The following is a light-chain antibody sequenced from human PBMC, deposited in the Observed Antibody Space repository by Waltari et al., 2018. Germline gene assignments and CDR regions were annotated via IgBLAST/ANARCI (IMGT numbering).Light chain of an antibody. J-gene: IGKJ1*01. CDR2: LVS. CDR3: MQARQTPWT. Sequence: DIVMTQSPLSLPVSPGEPASISCRSSQSLLHSSGYTFLDWYLQKPGQSPQLLIYLVSNRASGVPDRFSGSGSGTDFTLKISRVKAEDVGVYYCMQARQTPWTFGQGTKVEIK. CDR1: QSLLHSSGYTF. V-gene: IGKV2-28*01.